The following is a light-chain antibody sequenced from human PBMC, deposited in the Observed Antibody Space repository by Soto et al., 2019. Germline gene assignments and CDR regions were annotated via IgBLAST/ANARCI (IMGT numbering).Light chain of an antibody. Sequence: DIQMTQSPSTLSASVGDRVTITCRASQTISTWLAWYQQRPGKAPNLLIYKASSLESGVSSRFSGSGSGTEFTLTISNLQPDYFATYYCQHYNSYPYTFGQGTKLEIK. CDR3: QHYNSYPYT. J-gene: IGKJ2*01. V-gene: IGKV1-5*03. CDR2: KAS. CDR1: QTISTW.